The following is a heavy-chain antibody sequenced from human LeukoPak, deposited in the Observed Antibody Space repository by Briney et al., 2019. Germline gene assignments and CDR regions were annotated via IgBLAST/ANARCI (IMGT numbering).Heavy chain of an antibody. Sequence: GESLKISCKGSGYSFTSYWIGWVRQMPGKGLEWMGFIFPGDSDTRYSPSFQGQVTISADKSISTAYLQWSSLKASDTAMYYCARRGYCSGSSCSAEYFQHWGQGTPVTVSS. CDR3: ARRGYCSGSSCSAEYFQH. V-gene: IGHV5-51*01. D-gene: IGHD2-15*01. J-gene: IGHJ1*01. CDR1: GYSFTSYW. CDR2: IFPGDSDT.